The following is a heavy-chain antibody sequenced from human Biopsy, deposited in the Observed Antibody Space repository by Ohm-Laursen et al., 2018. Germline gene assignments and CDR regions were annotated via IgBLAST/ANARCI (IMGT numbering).Heavy chain of an antibody. V-gene: IGHV4-59*07. CDR3: VRGGSGSFPFDY. CDR1: GGPIDSYY. Sequence: SDTLSLTCTVSGGPIDSYYWSWIRQPPGKALEWIGYIYFTGRTSYNPSHKSRVTMSVDTSKNQFSLRLTSVTAADTAVYYCVRGGSGSFPFDYWGPGTLVTVSS. D-gene: IGHD3-10*01. J-gene: IGHJ4*02. CDR2: IYFTGRT.